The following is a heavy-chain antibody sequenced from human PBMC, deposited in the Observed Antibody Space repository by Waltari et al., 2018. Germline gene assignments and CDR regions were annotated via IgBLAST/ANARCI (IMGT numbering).Heavy chain of an antibody. V-gene: IGHV4-38-2*02. D-gene: IGHD4-4*01. CDR2: IYHTGSS. CDR1: DSSIPPDYY. CDR3: ARVTTVRLFDN. J-gene: IGHJ4*02. Sequence: QVQLQESGPGLVRPSETLSLSCTVSDSSIPPDYYWGWLRQSPGKGLEWIASIYHTGSSYYNPSLQGRVAISVDTSRNQFSLRLSSLTAADTAVYYCARVTTVRLFDNWGQGILVTVSS.